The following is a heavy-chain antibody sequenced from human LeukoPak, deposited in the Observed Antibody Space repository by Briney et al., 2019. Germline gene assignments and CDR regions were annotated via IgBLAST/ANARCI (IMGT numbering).Heavy chain of an antibody. CDR1: GYTFTGYY. CDR2: INPNSGGT. J-gene: IGHJ4*02. D-gene: IGHD3-10*01. CDR3: ARDYSGSGRGRTEFDY. Sequence: ASVKVSCKASGYTFTGYYMHWVRQAPGQGLEWMGWINPNSGGTNYAQKFQGRVTMTRDTSISTAYMELSRLTSDDTAVYYCARDYSGSGRGRTEFDYWGLGTLVTVSS. V-gene: IGHV1-2*02.